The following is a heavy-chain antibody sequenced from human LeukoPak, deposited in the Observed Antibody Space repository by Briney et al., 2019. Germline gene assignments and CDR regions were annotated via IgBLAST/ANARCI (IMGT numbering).Heavy chain of an antibody. CDR2: ISAYNGNT. V-gene: IGHV1-18*01. CDR1: GYTFTSYG. J-gene: IGHJ6*03. Sequence: ASVKVSCKASGYTFTSYGISWVRQAPGQGLEWMGWISAYNGNTNYAQKLQGRVTMTTDTSTSTAYMELRSLRSDDTAVYYCARGNEDFWSGYYTIHYYYMDVWGKGTTVTVSS. D-gene: IGHD3-3*01. CDR3: ARGNEDFWSGYYTIHYYYMDV.